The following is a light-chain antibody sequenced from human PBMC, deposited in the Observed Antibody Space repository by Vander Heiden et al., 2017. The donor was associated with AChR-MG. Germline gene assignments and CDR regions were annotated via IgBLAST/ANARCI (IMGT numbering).Light chain of an antibody. Sequence: NFVLTQPHSVSESPGTTVTISCTRSGGSIASNYVQWYQQRPGSAPTTVIFEDNHRPSGVPDRFSGSIDSSFNSASLIISGLKTEDEADYYCQSYDDTNHGVFGGGTKLTVL. CDR2: EDN. CDR3: QSYDDTNHGV. V-gene: IGLV6-57*03. J-gene: IGLJ2*01. CDR1: GGSIASNY.